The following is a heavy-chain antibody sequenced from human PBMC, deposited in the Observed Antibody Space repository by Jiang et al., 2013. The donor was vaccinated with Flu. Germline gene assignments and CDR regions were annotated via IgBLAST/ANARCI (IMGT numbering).Heavy chain of an antibody. V-gene: IGHV4-39*01. J-gene: IGHJ4*02. CDR2: IYYDGNT. CDR3: ARGPGGSPAGRYFDY. D-gene: IGHD6-13*01. CDR1: GVSISSSRDY. Sequence: LLKPSETLSLTCTVSGVSISSSRDYWVWIRQPPGKGLEWIGTIYYDGNTYYNPSLKRRVSISGDTSKNQFSLKLNSVTAADTAVYYCARGPGGSPAGRYFDYWGQGTLVTVSS.